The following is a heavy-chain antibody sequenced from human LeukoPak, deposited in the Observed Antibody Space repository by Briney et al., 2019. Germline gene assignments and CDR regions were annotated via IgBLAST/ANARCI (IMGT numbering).Heavy chain of an antibody. CDR3: AKDGTSYYYIYY. CDR1: GFTFSSYG. D-gene: IGHD2/OR15-2a*01. CDR2: ISSSGSTI. Sequence: GGSLRLSCAASGFTFSSYGMHWIRQAPGKGLEWVSYISSSGSTIYYADSVKGRFTISRDNAKNSLYLQMNSLRAEDTAVYYCAKDGTSYYYIYYWGQGTLVTVSS. J-gene: IGHJ4*02. V-gene: IGHV3-48*04.